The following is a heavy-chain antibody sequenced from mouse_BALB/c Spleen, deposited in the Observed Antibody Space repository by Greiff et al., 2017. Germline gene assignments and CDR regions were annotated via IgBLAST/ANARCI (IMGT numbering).Heavy chain of an antibody. Sequence: QVQLQQSGAELVRPGTSVKVSCKASGYAFTNYLIEWVKQRPGQGLEWIGVINPGSGGSNSNEKFTGKATLTADKSTSTDYMQLSSLTSDDSAVYFCARRRGYDGAWFAYWGQGTLVTVSA. CDR3: ARRRGYDGAWFAY. J-gene: IGHJ3*01. CDR2: INPGSGGS. D-gene: IGHD2-2*01. CDR1: GYAFTNYL. V-gene: IGHV1-54*01.